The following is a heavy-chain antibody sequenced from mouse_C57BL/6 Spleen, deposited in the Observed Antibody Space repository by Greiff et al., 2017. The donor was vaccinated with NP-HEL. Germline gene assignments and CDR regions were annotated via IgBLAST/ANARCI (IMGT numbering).Heavy chain of an antibody. V-gene: IGHV1-52*01. D-gene: IGHD1-1*01. J-gene: IGHJ4*01. CDR2: IDPSDSET. CDR1: GYTFTSYW. CDR3: ARRYYGKDYYAMDY. Sequence: QVQLQQPGAELVRPGSSVKLSCKASGYTFTSYWMHWVKQRPIQGLEWIGNIDPSDSETHYNQKFKDKATLTVDKSSSTAYMQLSSLTSKDSAVDYCARRYYGKDYYAMDYWGQGTSVTVSS.